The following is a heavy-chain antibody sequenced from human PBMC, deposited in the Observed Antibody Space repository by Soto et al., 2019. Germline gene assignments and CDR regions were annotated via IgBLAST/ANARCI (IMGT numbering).Heavy chain of an antibody. J-gene: IGHJ5*02. CDR2: IIAYIGNT. D-gene: IGHD2-15*01. Sequence: GASGKGSCKGSWGTFRSYAISWGRQAPGQGLEWLGGIIAYIGNTNYAQKLQGRVTMTADTSTSTAYMELRSLRSDDTAVYYCARDWTGYCSGGSCSSNWFDPWGQGTLVTVSS. V-gene: IGHV1-18*01. CDR1: WGTFRSYA. CDR3: ARDWTGYCSGGSCSSNWFDP.